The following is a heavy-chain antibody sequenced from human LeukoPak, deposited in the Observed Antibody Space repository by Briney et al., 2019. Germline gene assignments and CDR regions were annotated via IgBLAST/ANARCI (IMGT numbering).Heavy chain of an antibody. CDR1: GFTFSSFW. CDR3: ARDDPTTGRPYNDY. CDR2: IKQDGSEK. Sequence: GGSLRLSCAASGFTFSSFWMSWVRQAPGKGLEWVANIKQDGSEKHYVDSVKGRFTISRDNAQKSLYLQMDSLRAEDTAVYYCARDDPTTGRPYNDYWGQGTLVTVSS. J-gene: IGHJ4*02. V-gene: IGHV3-7*01. D-gene: IGHD1-1*01.